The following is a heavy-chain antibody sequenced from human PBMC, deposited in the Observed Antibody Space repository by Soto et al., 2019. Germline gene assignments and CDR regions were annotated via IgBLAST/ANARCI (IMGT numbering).Heavy chain of an antibody. V-gene: IGHV3-21*01. CDR3: ARVVATIRALVMAGMDV. CDR2: IGRGGDT. CDR1: GFSFTTYG. J-gene: IGHJ6*02. Sequence: GGSLRLSCEVSGFSFTTYGMNWVRQAPDKGLEWVSTIGRGGDTFYADSVKGRFTISRDNAKNSLYLQMNSLRAEDTAVYYCARVVATIRALVMAGMDVWGQGTTVTVSS. D-gene: IGHD5-12*01.